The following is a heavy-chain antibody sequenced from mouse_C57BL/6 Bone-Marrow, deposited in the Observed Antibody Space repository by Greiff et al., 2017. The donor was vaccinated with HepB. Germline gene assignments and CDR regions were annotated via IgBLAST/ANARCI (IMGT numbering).Heavy chain of an antibody. Sequence: VQLQQPGAELVKPGASVKMSCKASGYTFTSYWITWVKQRPGQGLEWIGDIYPGSGSTNYNEKFKSKATLTVDTSSSTAYMHLSSLTSEDSAVYYCARDTTVVATDYWGQGTTLTVSS. CDR1: GYTFTSYW. J-gene: IGHJ2*01. CDR2: IYPGSGST. D-gene: IGHD1-1*01. V-gene: IGHV1-55*01. CDR3: ARDTTVVATDY.